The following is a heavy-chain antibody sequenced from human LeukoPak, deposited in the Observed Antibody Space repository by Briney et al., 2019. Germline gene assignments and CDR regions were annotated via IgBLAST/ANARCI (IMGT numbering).Heavy chain of an antibody. J-gene: IGHJ5*02. CDR2: ISYDGSNK. Sequence: PGGSLRLSCAASGFTFSSYGMHWVRQAPGKGLEWVAVISYDGSNKYYADSVKGRFTISRDNSKNTLYLQMNSLRAEDTAVYYCAKDPISGYSSGWYGGYNWFDPWGQGTLVTVSS. CDR1: GFTFSSYG. D-gene: IGHD6-19*01. V-gene: IGHV3-30*18. CDR3: AKDPISGYSSGWYGGYNWFDP.